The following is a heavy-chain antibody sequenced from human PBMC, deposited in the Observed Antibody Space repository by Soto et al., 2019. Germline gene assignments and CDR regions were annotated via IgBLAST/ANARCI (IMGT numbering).Heavy chain of an antibody. V-gene: IGHV4-31*03. D-gene: IGHD2-2*01. J-gene: IGHJ4*02. CDR2: VYYSGST. CDR3: ARERVRKSVPQLDY. CDR1: GPPISSGGYY. Sequence: PSDTLSLTCTVSGPPISSGGYYWRWIRRHPGKGLEWFGCVYYSGSTYYNPSLKSRVTISVDTSKHQFSLKLSSVTAADTAVYYCARERVRKSVPQLDYWGQGTLVTVS.